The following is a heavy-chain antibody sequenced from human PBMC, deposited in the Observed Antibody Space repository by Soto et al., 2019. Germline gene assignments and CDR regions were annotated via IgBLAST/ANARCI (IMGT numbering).Heavy chain of an antibody. CDR2: ISAYNGNT. D-gene: IGHD2-2*01. CDR3: ARVCNITTCYRGYYDGRDV. J-gene: IGHJ6*01. CDR1: GYTITSYG. V-gene: IGHV1-18*01. Sequence: VKVSCKASGYTITSYGISWVRQAPGQGLEWMGWISAYNGNTNYAQKLQGRVTMTTDTSTSTAYMELRSLRSDDTAVYYCARVCNITTCYRGYYDGRDVWGLVTPGTV.